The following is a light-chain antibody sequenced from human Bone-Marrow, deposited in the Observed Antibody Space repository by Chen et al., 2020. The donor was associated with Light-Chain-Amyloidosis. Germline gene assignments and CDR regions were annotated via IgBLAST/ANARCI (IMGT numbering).Light chain of an antibody. J-gene: IGKJ1*01. CDR1: QRVTTSS. CDR2: SSS. V-gene: IGKV3-20*01. Sequence: LTQPPGTLSLSPGQTATLFCRAGQRVTTSSLAWYQLRPGQAPRLLIFSSSRRATGIPDRFRGSGSGTDFTLTSDRLEPEDSALYFCHQYGSSPWTFGQGTRVEI. CDR3: HQYGSSPWT.